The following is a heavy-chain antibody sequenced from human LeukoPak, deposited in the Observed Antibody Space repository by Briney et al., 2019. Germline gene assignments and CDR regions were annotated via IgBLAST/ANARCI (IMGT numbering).Heavy chain of an antibody. CDR3: AKDHSENGRAFEK. V-gene: IGHV3-30*04. CDR1: GFTFRRSG. J-gene: IGHJ4*02. D-gene: IGHD3-16*01. CDR2: MSSDGINN. Sequence: GTSLRVSCATSGFTFRRSGVHWVRQAPGKGLEWVALMSSDGINNYYADSVKGRFTVSRDGSKDILYLEMNSLRADDTAVYYCAKDHSENGRAFEKWGQGTLVTVSS.